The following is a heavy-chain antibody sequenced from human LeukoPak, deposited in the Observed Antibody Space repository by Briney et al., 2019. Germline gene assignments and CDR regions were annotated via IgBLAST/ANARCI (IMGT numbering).Heavy chain of an antibody. CDR1: GYTFTGYY. D-gene: IGHD2-2*01. CDR3: ARGYCSSTSCYGGGSLYYYYMDV. Sequence: ASVKVSCKASGYTFTGYYMHWVRQAPGQGLEWMGWINPNSGGTNYAQKFQGRVTMTRDTSISTAYMELSRLRSDDTAVYYCARGYCSSTSCYGGGSLYYYYMDVWGKGTTVTISS. J-gene: IGHJ6*03. CDR2: INPNSGGT. V-gene: IGHV1-2*02.